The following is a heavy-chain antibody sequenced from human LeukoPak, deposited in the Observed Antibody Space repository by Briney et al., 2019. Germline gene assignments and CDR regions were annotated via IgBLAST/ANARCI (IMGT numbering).Heavy chain of an antibody. CDR2: IKEDGAEK. J-gene: IGHJ6*03. D-gene: IGHD5-12*01. CDR3: ARDLSLHIYSGPIKSHYMDV. CDR1: GFTFSSYW. Sequence: PGGSLRLSCAVSGFTFSSYWMSWVRQAPGKGLEWVANIKEDGAEKYYVDSVKGRFTISRDNTKNSLFLQMNSLRAEDTAVYYCARDLSLHIYSGPIKSHYMDVWGQGTTVTVSS. V-gene: IGHV3-7*01.